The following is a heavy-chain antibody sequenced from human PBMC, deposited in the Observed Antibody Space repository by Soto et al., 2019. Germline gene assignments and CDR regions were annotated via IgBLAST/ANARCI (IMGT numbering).Heavy chain of an antibody. CDR1: KFTFSNYA. V-gene: IGHV3-23*01. Sequence: GGSLRLSCTASKFTFSNYAMNWVRQAPGRGLEWVSTISGSGDSTYYADSVKGRFTISRDNSKNTLYLQMNSLRAEDTAVYYCAKDGRSIVVVAAMAGNDVFDIWGQGTMVTVSS. D-gene: IGHD2-15*01. CDR2: ISGSGDST. CDR3: AKDGRSIVVVAAMAGNDVFDI. J-gene: IGHJ3*02.